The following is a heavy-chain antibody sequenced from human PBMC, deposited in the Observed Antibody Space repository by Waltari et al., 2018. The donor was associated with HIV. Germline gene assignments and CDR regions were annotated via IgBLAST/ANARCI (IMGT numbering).Heavy chain of an antibody. CDR3: KVAARVRSLANNIFLCYGVDV. CDR2: ISPGGAI. Sequence: VQLQQWGAGLVRPSETLSLTCVVSGDSFDAYSWTWIRQPLGKGLEWLGEISPGGAITYDPSLKGRLTMSVYKSKNQFSLHWASVTAAYAAIYWCKVAARVRSLANNIFLCYGVDVWGPGTTVTVTS. D-gene: IGHD3-3*02. V-gene: IGHV4-34*02. J-gene: IGHJ6*02. CDR1: GDSFDAYS.